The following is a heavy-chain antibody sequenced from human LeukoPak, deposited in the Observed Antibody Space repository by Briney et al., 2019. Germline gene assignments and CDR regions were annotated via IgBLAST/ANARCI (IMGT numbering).Heavy chain of an antibody. J-gene: IGHJ4*02. V-gene: IGHV3-30*07. CDR3: ARDSSGYQ. CDR2: ISYDGSNK. CDR1: GFTFSSYA. Sequence: PGGSLRLSCAASGFTFSSYAMHWVRQAPGKGLEWVAVISYDGSNKYYADSVKGRFTISRDNSKNTLYLQMNSLRAEDTAVYYCARDSSGYQWGQGTLVTVSS. D-gene: IGHD3-22*01.